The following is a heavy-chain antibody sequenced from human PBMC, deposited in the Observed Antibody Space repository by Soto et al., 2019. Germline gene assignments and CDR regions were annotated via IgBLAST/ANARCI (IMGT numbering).Heavy chain of an antibody. J-gene: IGHJ4*02. D-gene: IGHD6-19*01. Sequence: GGSLRLSCAASGFTVRGNYMSWARQAPGKGLEWVSVIYNDGSTYYADSVKGRFTISRDNSKSTLYLQMNSLRAEDTAVYYCAREVSGSSGDYFDYWGQGTLVTVSS. V-gene: IGHV3-66*01. CDR3: AREVSGSSGDYFDY. CDR1: GFTVRGNY. CDR2: IYNDGST.